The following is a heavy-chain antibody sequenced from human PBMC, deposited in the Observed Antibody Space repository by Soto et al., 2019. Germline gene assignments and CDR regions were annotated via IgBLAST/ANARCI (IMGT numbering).Heavy chain of an antibody. CDR2: IWYDGSNK. Sequence: PGGSLRLSCAASGFTFSSYGMHWVRQAPGKGLEWVAVIWYDGSNKYYADSVKGRFTISRDNSKNTLYLQMNSLRAEDTAVYYCARDSEYDSTFFDYWGQGTLVTVSS. J-gene: IGHJ4*02. CDR3: ARDSEYDSTFFDY. V-gene: IGHV3-33*01. D-gene: IGHD3-22*01. CDR1: GFTFSSYG.